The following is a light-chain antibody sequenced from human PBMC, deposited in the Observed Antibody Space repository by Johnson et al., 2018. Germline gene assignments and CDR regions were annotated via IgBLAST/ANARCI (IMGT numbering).Light chain of an antibody. CDR2: ENN. CDR3: GTGDSSLGAGNG. J-gene: IGLJ1*01. CDR1: SSNIGNNY. V-gene: IGLV1-51*02. Sequence: QSVLTQPPSVSAAPGQKVTISCSGSSSNIGNNYVSWYQQLPGTAPKLLIYENNKRPSGIPDRFSGSKSGTSATLGITGPQTGDEADYYCGTGDSSLGAGNGFVTGTKVTGL.